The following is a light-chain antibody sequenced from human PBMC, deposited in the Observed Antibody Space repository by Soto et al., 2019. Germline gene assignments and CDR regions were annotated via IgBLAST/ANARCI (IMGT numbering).Light chain of an antibody. J-gene: IGKJ5*01. CDR1: QSVSSSY. CDR3: QGYNDWPNT. V-gene: IGKV3-15*01. Sequence: EIVLTQSPGTLSLSPGERATLSCRASQSVSSSYLAWYQQKPGQAPRLLIYGASTRATGLPARFSGSGSGTEFTLTICGLQSEDFAVYYCQGYNDWPNTFGQGTRLEV. CDR2: GAS.